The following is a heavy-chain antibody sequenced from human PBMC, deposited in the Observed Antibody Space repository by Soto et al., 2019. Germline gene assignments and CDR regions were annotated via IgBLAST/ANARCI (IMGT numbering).Heavy chain of an antibody. V-gene: IGHV4-31*03. J-gene: IGHJ6*02. CDR1: GGSISSGGYY. Sequence: QVQLQESGPGLVKPSQTLSLTCTVSGGSISSGGYYWSWIRQHPGKGLEWIGYIYYSGSTYYNPSLKSRVTISVGTSKNQFSLKLSSVTAADTAVYYCARDRASAAYYYYGMDVWGQGTTVTVSS. CDR2: IYYSGST. CDR3: ARDRASAAYYYYGMDV. D-gene: IGHD2-15*01.